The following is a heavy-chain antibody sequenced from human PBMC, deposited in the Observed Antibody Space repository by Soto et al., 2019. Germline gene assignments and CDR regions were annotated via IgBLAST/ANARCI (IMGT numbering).Heavy chain of an antibody. CDR2: ISYDGSNK. CDR1: GFTFSSYG. V-gene: IGHV3-30*18. Sequence: GGSLRLSCAASGFTFSSYGMHWVRQAPGKGLEWVAVISYDGSNKYYADSVKGRFTISRDNSKNTLYLQMNSLRAEDTAVYYCAKVVWDCSGGSCPYFFDYWGQGTLVTVSS. D-gene: IGHD2-15*01. CDR3: AKVVWDCSGGSCPYFFDY. J-gene: IGHJ4*02.